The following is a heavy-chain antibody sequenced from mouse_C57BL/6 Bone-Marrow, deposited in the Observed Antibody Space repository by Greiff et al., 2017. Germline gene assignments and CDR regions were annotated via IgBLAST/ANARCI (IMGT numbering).Heavy chain of an antibody. CDR2: ISSGSSTI. D-gene: IGHD1-1*01. J-gene: IGHJ2*01. V-gene: IGHV5-17*01. CDR1: GFTFSDYG. Sequence: EVKLVESGGGLVKPGGSLKLSCAASGFTFSDYGMHWVRQAPEKGLEWVAYISSGSSTIYYADTVKGRFTISRDNAKNTLFLQMTSLRSEDTAMYYCARSIYYGSSSYYFDYWGQGTTLTVSS. CDR3: ARSIYYGSSSYYFDY.